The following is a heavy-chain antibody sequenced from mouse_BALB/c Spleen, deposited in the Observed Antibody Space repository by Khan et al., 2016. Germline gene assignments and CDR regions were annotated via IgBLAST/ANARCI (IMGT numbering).Heavy chain of an antibody. J-gene: IGHJ2*01. CDR3: ARTLLRLYYFDY. D-gene: IGHD1-2*01. CDR1: GCSITSDYA. CDR2: ISYSGST. V-gene: IGHV3-2*02. Sequence: EVQLQESGPGLVKPSQSLSLTCTVTGCSITSDYAWNWIRQFPGNKLEWMGYISYSGSTSYNPSLKSRISITRDTSKNQFFLQCNSETNEDTATYYCARTLLRLYYFDYWGQGTTLTVSS.